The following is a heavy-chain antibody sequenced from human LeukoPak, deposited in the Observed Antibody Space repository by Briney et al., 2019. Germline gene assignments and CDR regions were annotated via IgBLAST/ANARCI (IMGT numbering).Heavy chain of an antibody. V-gene: IGHV3-48*03. Sequence: GGSLRLSCAAAGLTFSSYEMYWVRQAPGKGLEWASYISSSGETIYYADSVKGRFTISRDNANKSLYLRMSSLRVEDTAIYYCIPPAAGLRRTISTEYFQHWGQGALVTVSS. CDR3: IPPAAGLRRTISTEYFQH. D-gene: IGHD6-13*01. CDR2: ISSSGETI. J-gene: IGHJ1*01. CDR1: GLTFSSYE.